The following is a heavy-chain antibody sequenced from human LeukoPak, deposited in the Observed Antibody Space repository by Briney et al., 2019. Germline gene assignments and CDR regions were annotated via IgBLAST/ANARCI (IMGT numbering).Heavy chain of an antibody. V-gene: IGHV4-34*01. J-gene: IGHJ4*02. CDR3: ARDLGDIVVVPAAIQSSEGDY. CDR2: INHSGST. CDR1: GGSFSGYY. Sequence: SETLSLTCAVYGGSFSGYYWSWIRQPPGKGLEWIGEINHSGSTNYNPSLKSRVTISVDTSKNQFSLKLSSVTAADTAVYYCARDLGDIVVVPAAIQSSEGDYWGQGTLVTVSS. D-gene: IGHD2-2*02.